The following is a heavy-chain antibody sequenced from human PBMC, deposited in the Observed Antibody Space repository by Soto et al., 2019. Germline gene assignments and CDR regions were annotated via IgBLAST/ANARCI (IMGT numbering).Heavy chain of an antibody. Sequence: ASVKVSCKASGYTFTSYGISGVRQAPGQGLEWMGWISAYNGNTNYAQKLQGRVTMTTDTSTSTAYMELRSLRSDDTAVYYCARWVCYPLGDYYYGMDVWGQGTTVTVSS. J-gene: IGHJ6*02. CDR3: ARWVCYPLGDYYYGMDV. CDR2: ISAYNGNT. D-gene: IGHD3-10*02. V-gene: IGHV1-18*01. CDR1: GYTFTSYG.